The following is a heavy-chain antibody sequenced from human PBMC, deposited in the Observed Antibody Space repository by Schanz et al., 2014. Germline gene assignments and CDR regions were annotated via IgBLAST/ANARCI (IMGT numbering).Heavy chain of an antibody. Sequence: EVQLVESGGGLVQPGGSLRLSCAVSGFTVSSNHMSWVRQAPGKGLEWVSGISGSGGSTYYADSVKGRFTISRDYSKNTLYLQMSSLRAEDTAIYYCAKLSSSGRLAGYFDYWGQGALVTVSS. D-gene: IGHD6-19*01. CDR3: AKLSSSGRLAGYFDY. J-gene: IGHJ4*02. CDR2: ISGSGGST. V-gene: IGHV3-23*04. CDR1: GFTVSSNH.